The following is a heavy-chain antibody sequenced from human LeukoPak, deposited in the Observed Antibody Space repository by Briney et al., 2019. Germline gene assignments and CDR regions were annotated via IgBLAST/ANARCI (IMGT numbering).Heavy chain of an antibody. CDR2: INHSGST. Sequence: SETLSLTCAVYGGSFSGYYWSWIRQPPGKGLEWIGEINHSGSTNYNPSLKSRVAISVDTSKNQFSLKLSSVTAADTAVYYCARGLSAIVYWGQGTLVTVSS. J-gene: IGHJ4*02. CDR1: GGSFSGYY. CDR3: ARGLSAIVY. D-gene: IGHD2-15*01. V-gene: IGHV4-34*01.